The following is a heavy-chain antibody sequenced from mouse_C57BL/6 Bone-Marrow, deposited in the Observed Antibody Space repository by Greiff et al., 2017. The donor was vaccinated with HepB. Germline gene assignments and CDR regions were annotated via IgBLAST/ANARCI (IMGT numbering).Heavy chain of an antibody. CDR3: AGGAVGWYFDV. V-gene: IGHV14-2*01. J-gene: IGHJ1*03. Sequence: EVQLQQSGAELVKPGASVKLSCTASGFNITDYYMHWVKQRTEQGLEWIGRIYPEDGETKYAPKFKGKATITADKSSNTAYLQLSSLPSEDTAVYCGAGGAVGWYFDVWGTGTTVTVSS. CDR2: IYPEDGET. CDR1: GFNITDYY. D-gene: IGHD1-1*01.